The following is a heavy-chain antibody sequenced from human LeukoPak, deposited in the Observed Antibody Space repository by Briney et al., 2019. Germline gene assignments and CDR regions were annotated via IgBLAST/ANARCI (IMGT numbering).Heavy chain of an antibody. J-gene: IGHJ6*03. CDR3: ARGYSYVPTWCMDV. CDR1: GYTFTGYY. CDR2: INPNSGGT. V-gene: IGHV1-2*06. Sequence: ASVKVSCKASGYTFTGYYMHWVRQAPGQGLEWMGRINPNSGGTNYAQKFQGGVTMTRDTSISTAYMELSRLRSDDTAAYNCARGYSYVPTWCMDVWGKGTTVTVSS. D-gene: IGHD5-18*01.